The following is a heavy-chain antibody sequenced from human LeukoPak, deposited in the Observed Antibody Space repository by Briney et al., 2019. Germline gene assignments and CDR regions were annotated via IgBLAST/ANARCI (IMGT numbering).Heavy chain of an antibody. J-gene: IGHJ5*02. V-gene: IGHV3-15*01. CDR3: SSNWFDP. CDR1: GFTFTNAW. CDR2: VKSESDGGTA. Sequence: PGGSLRLSCAASGFTFTNAWMSWVRQAPGRGLEWVGLVKSESDGGTAVYAAPVKGRFTISRDDSKNTLYLQMNSLKTEDTAVYYCSSNWFDPWGQGTLVTVSS.